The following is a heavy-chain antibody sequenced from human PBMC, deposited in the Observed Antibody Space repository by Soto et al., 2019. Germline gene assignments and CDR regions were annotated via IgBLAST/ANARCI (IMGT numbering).Heavy chain of an antibody. D-gene: IGHD2-21*02. CDR2: VFSSVSA. V-gene: IGHV4-4*07. J-gene: IGHJ4*02. Sequence: QLQLQESGPGQVRPSETLSLTCIVSGVSVRSYTWSWVRQPANKGLEWIGRVFSSVSATYNPSLKSRVSISMDTPENRISLKLDSVTAADAGVYFCAGDGMTTGDTWGPGTLVTVSS. CDR1: GVSVRSYT. CDR3: AGDGMTTGDT.